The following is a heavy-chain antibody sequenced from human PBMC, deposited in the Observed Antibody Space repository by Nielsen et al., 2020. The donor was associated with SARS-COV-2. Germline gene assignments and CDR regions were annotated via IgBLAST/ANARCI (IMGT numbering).Heavy chain of an antibody. V-gene: IGHV3-74*01. CDR2: INPSGSGT. CDR1: GFTFSSTW. Sequence: GGSLRLSCSASGFTFSSTWMDWVRQATGQGLVWVSRINPSGSGTAYADSVKGRFAVSRDNAGNTVVLQIHSLRVEDTAVYYCAGGADFWSGTQRYYMDVWGKGTTVTVSS. J-gene: IGHJ6*03. D-gene: IGHD3-3*01. CDR3: AGGADFWSGTQRYYMDV.